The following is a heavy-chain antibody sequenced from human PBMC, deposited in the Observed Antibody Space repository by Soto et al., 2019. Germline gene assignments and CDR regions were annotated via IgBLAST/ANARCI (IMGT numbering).Heavy chain of an antibody. J-gene: IGHJ4*02. CDR1: GYTFTSYY. CDR3: ARHLAAGDY. V-gene: IGHV1-46*01. CDR2: INPSGGST. D-gene: IGHD6-13*01. Sequence: QLQLVQSGAEVKKPGASVKVSSKASGYTFTSYYMHWVRQAPGQGLEWMGIINPSGGSTNYAQKFQGRFTMTRETSTSTVYMDLSSLSSEDTAVYYCARHLAAGDYWGQGTVVTVSS.